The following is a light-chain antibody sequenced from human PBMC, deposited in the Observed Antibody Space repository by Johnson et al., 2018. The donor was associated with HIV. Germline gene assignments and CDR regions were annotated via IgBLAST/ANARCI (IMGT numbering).Light chain of an antibody. Sequence: QAVLTQPPSVSAAPGQKVTISCSGNRSNIGDNFVSWYQHLPGTAPKLLVYDNSKRPSGIPDRFSGYKSGTSATLGITGLQTGDEADYYCGTWDSSLSAYVFGTGTKVTVL. CDR3: GTWDSSLSAYV. J-gene: IGLJ1*01. CDR1: RSNIGDNF. V-gene: IGLV1-51*01. CDR2: DNS.